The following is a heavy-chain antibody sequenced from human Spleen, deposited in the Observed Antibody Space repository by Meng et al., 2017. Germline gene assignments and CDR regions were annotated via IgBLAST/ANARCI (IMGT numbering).Heavy chain of an antibody. J-gene: IGHJ4*02. CDR3: ARGGGDSWYIDY. Sequence: QVQLKQWGAGLLKPSETLSLTCAVYGGSFSGYYWSWIRQPPGKGLEWIGEINHSGSTNYNPSLKSRVTISVDTSKNQFSLKLSSVTAADTAVYYCARGGGDSWYIDYWGQVTLVTVSS. V-gene: IGHV4-34*01. D-gene: IGHD6-13*01. CDR1: GGSFSGYY. CDR2: INHSGST.